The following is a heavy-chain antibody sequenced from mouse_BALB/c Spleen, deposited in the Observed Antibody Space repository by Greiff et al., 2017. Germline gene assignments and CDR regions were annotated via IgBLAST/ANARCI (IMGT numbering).Heavy chain of an antibody. Sequence: EVHLVESGGGLVKPGGSLKLSCAASGFTFSSYAMSWVRQTPEKRLEWVATISSGGSYTYYPDSVKGRFTISRDNAKNTLYLQMSSLRSEDTAMYYCARRYDYDSYYAMDYWGQGTSVTVSS. CDR1: GFTFSSYA. V-gene: IGHV5-9-3*01. D-gene: IGHD2-4*01. J-gene: IGHJ4*01. CDR2: ISSGGSYT. CDR3: ARRYDYDSYYAMDY.